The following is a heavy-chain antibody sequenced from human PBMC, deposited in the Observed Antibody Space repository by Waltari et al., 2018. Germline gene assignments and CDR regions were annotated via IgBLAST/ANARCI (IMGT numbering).Heavy chain of an antibody. CDR1: VYTFTHFY. V-gene: IGHV1-46*04. CDR2: VNPNGGST. Sequence: QVQLVQSGVEVKKPGASVKVSCKSSVYTFTHFYMHWVRQAPGQGLAWMGIVNPNGGSTTYAQKLQDRVTMTRDTSTSTVYMELSSLRSEDTAVYYCARAGSTLIWGVAEWGQGTLVTVSS. J-gene: IGHJ4*02. CDR3: ARAGSTLIWGVAE. D-gene: IGHD2-2*01.